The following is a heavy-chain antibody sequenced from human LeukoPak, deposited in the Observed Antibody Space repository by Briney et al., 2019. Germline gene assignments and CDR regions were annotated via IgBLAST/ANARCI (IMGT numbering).Heavy chain of an antibody. CDR2: ISSNGGST. D-gene: IGHD2-21*02. J-gene: IGHJ3*02. CDR1: GFTFSSYA. CDR3: ARGRVVVVTTQGAFDI. V-gene: IGHV3-64*01. Sequence: GGSLRLSCAASGFTFSSYAMHWVRQAPGKGLEYVSAISSNGGSTYYANSVKGRFTISRDNSKNTLYLQMGSLRAEDMAVYYCARGRVVVVTTQGAFDIWGQGTMVTVSS.